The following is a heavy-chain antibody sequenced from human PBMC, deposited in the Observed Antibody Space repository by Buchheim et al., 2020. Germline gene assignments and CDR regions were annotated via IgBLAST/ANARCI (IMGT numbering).Heavy chain of an antibody. V-gene: IGHV3-49*04. D-gene: IGHD3-22*01. CDR3: TRNANGLWYDSSGYIDY. J-gene: IGHJ4*02. CDR1: GFTFGDYA. CDR2: IRSKAYGGTT. Sequence: EVQLVESGGGLVQPGRSLRLSCTASGFTFGDYAMSWVRQAPGKGLEWVGFIRSKAYGGTTEYAASVKGRFTISRDDSKSIAYLQMNSLKTEDTAVYYCTRNANGLWYDSSGYIDYWGQGTL.